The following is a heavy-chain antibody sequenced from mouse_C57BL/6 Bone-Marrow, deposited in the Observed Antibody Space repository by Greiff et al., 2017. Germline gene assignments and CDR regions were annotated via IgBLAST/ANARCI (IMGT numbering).Heavy chain of an antibody. J-gene: IGHJ1*03. CDR2: IYPRSGNP. D-gene: IGHD2-12*01. V-gene: IGHV1-81*01. CDR3: ARPTIVDWYFDV. CDR1: GYTFTSYG. Sequence: QVQLQQSGAELARPGASVKLSCKASGYTFTSYGISWVKQRTGQGLEWIGEIYPRSGNPYYNEKFKGKATLTADKSSSTAYMELRSLTSEDSAVYFCARPTIVDWYFDVWGTGTTVTVSS.